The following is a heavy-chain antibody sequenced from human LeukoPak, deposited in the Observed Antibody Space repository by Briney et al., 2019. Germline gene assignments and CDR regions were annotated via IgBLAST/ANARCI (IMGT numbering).Heavy chain of an antibody. J-gene: IGHJ4*02. CDR1: GGSVSRDSYF. CDR3: ARGQRRLQDY. V-gene: IGHV4-61*01. CDR2: IYYSGSN. Sequence: SDTLSLTCTVSGGSVSRDSYFWTWIRQPPGKELEWIGYIYYSGSNNSHPSLNSLSPISLDTSNTPISLKFSSVTAADTAVYYCARGQRRLQDYWGQGTLVTVSS.